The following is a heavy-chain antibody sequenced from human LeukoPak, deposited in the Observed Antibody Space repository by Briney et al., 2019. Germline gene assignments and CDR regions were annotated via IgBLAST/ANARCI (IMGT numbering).Heavy chain of an antibody. CDR2: INPSGGST. CDR1: GYTFTSYY. V-gene: IGHV1-46*03. D-gene: IGHD1-26*01. J-gene: IGHJ4*02. Sequence: ASVKVSCKASGYTFTSYYMHWVRQAPGQGREWMGIINPSGGSTSYAQRFQGRVILTRDTPTSTVYMELSSLRSEDTAVYYCARATTTNYYFNYWGQGTLVTVSS. CDR3: ARATTTNYYFNY.